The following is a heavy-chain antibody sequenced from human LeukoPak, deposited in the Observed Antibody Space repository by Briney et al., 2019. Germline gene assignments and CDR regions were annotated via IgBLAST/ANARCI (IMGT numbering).Heavy chain of an antibody. CDR3: AKGIYSSGWSYFDY. CDR1: GFTFSNSA. CDR2: LSGSGITT. Sequence: GGSLRLSCAASGFTFSNSAMSWVRQAPGKGLKWVSTLSGSGITTYYADSVKGRFTISRDNSKNTLYLQMNSLRAEDTAVYYCAKGIYSSGWSYFDYWGHGTLVTVSS. D-gene: IGHD6-19*01. J-gene: IGHJ4*01. V-gene: IGHV3-23*01.